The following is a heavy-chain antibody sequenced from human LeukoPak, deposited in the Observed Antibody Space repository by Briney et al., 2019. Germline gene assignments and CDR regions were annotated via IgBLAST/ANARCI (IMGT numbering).Heavy chain of an antibody. Sequence: PSETLSLTCTVSGDSISSYYWSWIRQPPGKGLEWIGYIYYIGSTNYNPSLKSRVTISVNTSKNQFSLKLSSVTAADTAVYYCARDYAFDIWGQGTMVTVSS. J-gene: IGHJ3*02. CDR2: IYYIGST. CDR1: GDSISSYY. CDR3: ARDYAFDI. V-gene: IGHV4-59*01.